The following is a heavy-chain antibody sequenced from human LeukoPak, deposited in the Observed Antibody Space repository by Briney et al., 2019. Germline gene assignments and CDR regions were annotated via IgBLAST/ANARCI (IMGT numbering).Heavy chain of an antibody. Sequence: GGSLRLSCAASGFTFSSYGMHWVRQAPGKGLEWVAVISYDGSNKYYADSVKGRFTISRDNAKNSLYLQMNSLRAEDTALYYCAKDLSHIVVVTGDDAFDIWGQGTMVTVSS. CDR3: AKDLSHIVVVTGDDAFDI. J-gene: IGHJ3*02. CDR2: ISYDGSNK. V-gene: IGHV3-30*18. D-gene: IGHD2-21*02. CDR1: GFTFSSYG.